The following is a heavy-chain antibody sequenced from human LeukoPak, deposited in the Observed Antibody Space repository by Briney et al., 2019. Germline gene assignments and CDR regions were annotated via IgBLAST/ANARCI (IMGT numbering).Heavy chain of an antibody. CDR2: IYYGGST. V-gene: IGHV4-59*01. Sequence: PSETLSLTCTVSGGSISGYYWNWIRQPPGKGLEWIAYIYYGGSTNYNPSLKSRVTISVDTSKNQFSLKLSSVTAADTAVYYCARGFETSYRYTFYYWGQGTLVTVSS. J-gene: IGHJ4*02. CDR1: GGSISGYY. D-gene: IGHD3-16*02. CDR3: ARGFETSYRYTFYY.